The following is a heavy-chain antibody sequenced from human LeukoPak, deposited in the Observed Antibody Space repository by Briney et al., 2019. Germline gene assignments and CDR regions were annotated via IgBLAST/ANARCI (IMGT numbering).Heavy chain of an antibody. Sequence: SETLSLTCSVSGGSISSDSWSWIRQPPGKGLEWIGYISYIGSTNYNPSLKSRVTISVGTSKTQVSLKMTSVTAAGTAVYYCARGRPYNSGVPPWFDPWGQGTLVTVSS. CDR1: GGSISSDS. D-gene: IGHD6-19*01. CDR2: ISYIGST. J-gene: IGHJ5*02. CDR3: ARGRPYNSGVPPWFDP. V-gene: IGHV4-59*01.